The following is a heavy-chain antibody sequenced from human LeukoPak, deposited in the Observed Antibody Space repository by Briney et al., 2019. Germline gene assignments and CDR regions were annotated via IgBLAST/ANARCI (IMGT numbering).Heavy chain of an antibody. J-gene: IGHJ6*03. D-gene: IGHD1-26*01. CDR1: GFTFDDYT. V-gene: IGHV3-43*01. Sequence: GGSLRLSCAASGFTFDDYTMHWVRQAPGKGLEWVSLISWDGGSTYYADSVKGRFTISRDNSKNSLYLQMNSLRTEDTALYYCAKDIEGATKYWAHYYYYYMDVWGKGTTVTVSS. CDR3: AKDIEGATKYWAHYYYYYMDV. CDR2: ISWDGGST.